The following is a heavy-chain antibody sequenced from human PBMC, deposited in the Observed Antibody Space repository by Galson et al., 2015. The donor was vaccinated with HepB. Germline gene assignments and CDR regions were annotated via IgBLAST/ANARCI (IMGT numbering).Heavy chain of an antibody. Sequence: SLRLSCAASGFTFSSYAMHWVRQAPGKGLEWVSVISDSGDSTYYADSVKGRFTISRDNSKNTLYLQMNSLRAEDTAVYYCAKEGWDLLTYFDYWGQGTLVTVSS. CDR2: ISDSGDST. V-gene: IGHV3-23*01. CDR1: GFTFSSYA. J-gene: IGHJ4*02. CDR3: AKEGWDLLTYFDY. D-gene: IGHD1-26*01.